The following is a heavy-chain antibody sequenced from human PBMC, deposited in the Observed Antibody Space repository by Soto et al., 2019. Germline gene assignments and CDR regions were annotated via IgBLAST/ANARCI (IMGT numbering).Heavy chain of an antibody. CDR2: IKQDGSEK. D-gene: IGHD3-3*01. CDR1: GFTFSIYW. Sequence: GGSLRLSCAASGFTFSIYWMSWVRQAPGKGLEWVANIKQDGSEKYYVDSVKGRFTISRDNAKNSLYLQMNSLRAEDTAVYYCARYDFWSGYVRLLGAPCGQGTLVTVSS. J-gene: IGHJ5*02. CDR3: ARYDFWSGYVRLLGAP. V-gene: IGHV3-7*05.